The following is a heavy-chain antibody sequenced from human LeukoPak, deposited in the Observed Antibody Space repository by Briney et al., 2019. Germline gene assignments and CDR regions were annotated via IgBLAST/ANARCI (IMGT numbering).Heavy chain of an antibody. CDR1: GFTFSSYA. D-gene: IGHD6-19*01. V-gene: IGHV4-39*07. Sequence: GSLRLSCAASGFTFSSYAMSWVRQAPGKGLEWIGTIYYTGSTYYNPSLKSRVSISLDTSKNQFSLKLRSVTAADTAVYYCAREGRYSSSKWFDPWGQGTLVTVSS. CDR2: IYYTGST. J-gene: IGHJ5*02. CDR3: AREGRYSSSKWFDP.